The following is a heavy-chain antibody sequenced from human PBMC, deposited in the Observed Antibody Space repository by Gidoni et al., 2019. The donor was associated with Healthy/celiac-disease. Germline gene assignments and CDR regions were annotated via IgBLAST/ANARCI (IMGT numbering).Heavy chain of an antibody. CDR3: ARVSGQDYDILTGYYRNYYFDY. V-gene: IGHV3-11*06. Sequence: QVQLVESGGGLVKPGGSLRLSCAASGLPFRDCYMSWIRQAPGKGLGWVSYISSSSSYTNYADSVKGRFTISRDNAKNSLYLQMNSLRAEDTAVYYCARVSGQDYDILTGYYRNYYFDYWGQGTLVTVSS. D-gene: IGHD3-9*01. J-gene: IGHJ4*02. CDR2: ISSSSSYT. CDR1: GLPFRDCY.